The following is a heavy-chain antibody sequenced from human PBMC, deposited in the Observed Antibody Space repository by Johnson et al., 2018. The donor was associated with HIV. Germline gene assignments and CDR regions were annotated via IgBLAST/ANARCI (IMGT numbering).Heavy chain of an antibody. V-gene: IGHV3-20*04. D-gene: IGHD1-26*01. Sequence: VQLVESGGGVVQPGRSLRLSCAASGFTFDDYGMSWVRQAPGKGLEWVSGINWNGGRSGYADSVKGRFTISRDNAKNSLYLQMNSLKTEDTAVYYCTTGQWEPTRVDAVDIWGQGTMVTVSS. CDR3: TTGQWEPTRVDAVDI. CDR2: INWNGGRS. J-gene: IGHJ3*02. CDR1: GFTFDDYG.